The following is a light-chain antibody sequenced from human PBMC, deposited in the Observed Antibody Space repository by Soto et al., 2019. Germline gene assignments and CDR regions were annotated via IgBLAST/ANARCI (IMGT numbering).Light chain of an antibody. V-gene: IGLV2-14*01. Sequence: QSALNQPASVSGSPGQSITISCTGTSSDVGGYNYVSWYQQHPGKAPKLMIYDVSNRPSGVSNRFSGSKSSNTASLTISGLQAKDEAYYYCSSYTGSSTYVVFGGGTKLTVL. CDR3: SSYTGSSTYVV. J-gene: IGLJ2*01. CDR2: DVS. CDR1: SSDVGGYNY.